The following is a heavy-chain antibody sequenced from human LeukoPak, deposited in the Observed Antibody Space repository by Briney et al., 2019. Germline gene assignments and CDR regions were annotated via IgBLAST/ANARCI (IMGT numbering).Heavy chain of an antibody. CDR1: GVAFSSYA. CDR2: IIASGGST. Sequence: GGSLRLSRAASGVAFSSYAMSWGGQAPGKGLEWVSSIIASGGSTYYSHSVKGPFTISRDNSKNTLYLQMNSLRAEDTAVYYCANLAVHDYWGQGTLVTVSS. CDR3: ANLAVHDY. J-gene: IGHJ4*02. V-gene: IGHV3-23*01. D-gene: IGHD6-19*01.